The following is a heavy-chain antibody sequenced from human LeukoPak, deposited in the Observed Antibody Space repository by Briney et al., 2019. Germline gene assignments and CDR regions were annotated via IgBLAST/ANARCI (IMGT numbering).Heavy chain of an antibody. D-gene: IGHD4-17*01. CDR1: GFSFSSYE. V-gene: IGHV3-48*03. Sequence: PGGSLRLSCAASGFSFSSYEMNWVRQAPGKGLEWVSYISSSGSTIYYADSVKGRFTISRDNAKNSLYLQMNSLRAEDTAVYYCARDDYGDSKADYSGPGKLVTPSS. J-gene: IGHJ4*02. CDR2: ISSSGSTI. CDR3: ARDDYGDSKADY.